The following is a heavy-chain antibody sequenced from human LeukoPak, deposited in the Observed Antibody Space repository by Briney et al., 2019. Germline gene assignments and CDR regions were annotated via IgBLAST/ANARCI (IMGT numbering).Heavy chain of an antibody. J-gene: IGHJ4*02. CDR3: ARGSSWYDF. CDR1: GGSIKNFY. CDR2: IYSNGST. V-gene: IGHV4-4*07. D-gene: IGHD6-13*01. Sequence: SETLSLTCTVSGGSIKNFYWSWIRQPAGKGLEWIGYIYSNGSTKYSPSLKSRVTMSVDTSKKQFSLKLTSVTAADTAVYYSARGSSWYDFWGQGTLVTVSS.